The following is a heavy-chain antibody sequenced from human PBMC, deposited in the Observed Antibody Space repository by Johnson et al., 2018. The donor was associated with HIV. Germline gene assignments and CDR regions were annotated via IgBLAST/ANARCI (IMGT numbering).Heavy chain of an antibody. CDR1: GFTLCNYD. J-gene: IGHJ3*02. Sequence: QMLLVESGGDVVRPGGSLRLSCVASGFTLCNYDMHWVRQVPGKGLEWVSVISWGGSNKYYADSVKGRFTVSRDNAKNSLYLQMNSLRAEDTALYYCARALYEYGSRGYMMRARAFDIWGQGTVITVSS. V-gene: IGHV3-30*03. CDR3: ARALYEYGSRGYMMRARAFDI. D-gene: IGHD3-22*01. CDR2: ISWGGSNK.